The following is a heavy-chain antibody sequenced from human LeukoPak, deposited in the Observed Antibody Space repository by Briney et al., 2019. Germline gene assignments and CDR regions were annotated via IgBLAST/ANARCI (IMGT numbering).Heavy chain of an antibody. CDR1: GGSISSYY. Sequence: SETLSLTCTVSGGSISSYYWSWIRQPPGKGLEWIGSIYYSGSTYYNPSLKSRVTISVDTSKNQFSLKLSSVTAADTAVYYCASAEGITFGGVIARFAYWGQGTLVTVSS. J-gene: IGHJ4*02. CDR3: ASAEGITFGGVIARFAY. CDR2: IYYSGST. V-gene: IGHV4-39*07. D-gene: IGHD3-16*02.